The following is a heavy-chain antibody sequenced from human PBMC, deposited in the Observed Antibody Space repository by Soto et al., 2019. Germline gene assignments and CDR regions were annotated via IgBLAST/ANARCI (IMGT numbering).Heavy chain of an antibody. V-gene: IGHV3-21*01. CDR2: ISSTTNYI. CDR3: ARESEDLTSNFDY. J-gene: IGHJ4*02. CDR1: GFTFTRYS. Sequence: LRLSCAASGFTFTRYSMNWVRQAPGKGLEWASSISSTTNYIYYADSMKGRFTVSRDNAKNSVYLEMNSLSAEDTAVYYCARESEDLTSNFDYWGQGTLVTVS.